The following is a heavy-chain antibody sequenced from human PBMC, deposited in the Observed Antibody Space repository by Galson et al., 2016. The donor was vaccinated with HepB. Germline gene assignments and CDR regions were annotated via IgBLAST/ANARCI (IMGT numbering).Heavy chain of an antibody. Sequence: SETLSLTCTVSGGSISSYYWTWIRRPPGKRLEWIGYIYYDGSTDYNPSLRSRVSMSVDTSKNQFSLKLSSVTAADTAVYYCVKVGGAGYFDPWGQGTLVTVSS. CDR2: IYYDGST. D-gene: IGHD1-26*01. V-gene: IGHV4-59*01. J-gene: IGHJ5*02. CDR3: VKVGGAGYFDP. CDR1: GGSISSYY.